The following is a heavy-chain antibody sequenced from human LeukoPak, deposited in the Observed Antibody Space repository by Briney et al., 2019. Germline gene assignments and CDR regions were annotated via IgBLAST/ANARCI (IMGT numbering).Heavy chain of an antibody. J-gene: IGHJ4*02. CDR2: IYHSGST. D-gene: IGHD2-21*02. Sequence: SETLSLTCTVSGYSISSGYYWGWIRQPPGKGLEWIGSIYHSGSTYYNPSLKSRVTISVDTSKNHFSLKLSSVTAADTAVYYCAILSDGAYCGGDCFYLDYWGQGTLVTVSS. CDR3: AILSDGAYCGGDCFYLDY. CDR1: GYSISSGYY. V-gene: IGHV4-38-2*02.